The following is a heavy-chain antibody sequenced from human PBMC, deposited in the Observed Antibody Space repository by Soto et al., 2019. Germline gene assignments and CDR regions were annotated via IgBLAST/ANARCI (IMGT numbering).Heavy chain of an antibody. CDR1: GFTFSSYS. V-gene: IGHV3-48*02. Sequence: PGGSLRLSCAASGFTFSSYSMNWVRQAPGKGLEWVSYISSSSSTIYYADSVKGRFTISRDNAKNSLYLQMNSLRDEDTAVYYCVRIALPIAYSSGWYHNNWFDPWGQGTLVTVS. D-gene: IGHD6-19*01. CDR2: ISSSSSTI. J-gene: IGHJ5*02. CDR3: VRIALPIAYSSGWYHNNWFDP.